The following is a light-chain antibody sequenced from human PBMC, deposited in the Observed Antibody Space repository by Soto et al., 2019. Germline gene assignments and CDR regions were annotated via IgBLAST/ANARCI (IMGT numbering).Light chain of an antibody. CDR3: QQFGSSPGFT. CDR2: GAS. Sequence: EIVLTQSPGTLSLSPGERATLSCRASQSINSRYLAWYQQKPGQAPRLLIYGASSRATGIPDRFSGGGSGTDVTLTISRLEPDDFAVYYCQQFGSSPGFTFGPGTKVDIK. V-gene: IGKV3-20*01. J-gene: IGKJ3*01. CDR1: QSINSRY.